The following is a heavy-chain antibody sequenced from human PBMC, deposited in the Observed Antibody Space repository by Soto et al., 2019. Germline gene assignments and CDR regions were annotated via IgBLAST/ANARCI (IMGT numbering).Heavy chain of an antibody. J-gene: IGHJ4*02. V-gene: IGHV4-31*03. CDR3: ARARRGNSPLFDY. Sequence: SETLSLTCTVSGGSISSGGYYWSWIRQHPGKGLEWIGYIYYSGSTYYNPSLKSRVTISVDTSKNQFSLKPSSVTAADTAVYYCARARRGNSPLFDYWGQGTLVTVSS. D-gene: IGHD3-10*01. CDR2: IYYSGST. CDR1: GGSISSGGYY.